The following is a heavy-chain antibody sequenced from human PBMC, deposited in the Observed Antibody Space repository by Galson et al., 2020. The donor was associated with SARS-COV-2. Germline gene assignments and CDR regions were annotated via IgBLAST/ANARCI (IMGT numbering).Heavy chain of an antibody. CDR3: ARAKVGYICDY. CDR1: GGSFSGYY. V-gene: IGHV4-34*01. D-gene: IGHD1-20*01. Sequence: SETLSLTCAVYGGSFSGYYWSWIRQPPGKGLEWIGEINHSGSTNYNPSLKSRVTISVDTSKNQFSLKLSSVTAADTAVYYCARAKVGYICDYWGQGTLVTVSS. CDR2: INHSGST. J-gene: IGHJ4*02.